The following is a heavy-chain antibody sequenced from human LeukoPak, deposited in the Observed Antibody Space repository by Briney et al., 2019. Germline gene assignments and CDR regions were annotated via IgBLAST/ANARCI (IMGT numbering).Heavy chain of an antibody. J-gene: IGHJ4*02. V-gene: IGHV1/OR15-1*04. CDR1: GYIFTDYY. CDR2: INPNSGGT. D-gene: IGHD5-12*01. CDR3: ARAFYSGYDFDY. Sequence: GASVNVSFTASGYIFTDYYMHWVRQAPGQELGWMGRINPNSGGTNYAQKFQGRVTITRDTSISTAYMELSSLRSEDTAVYYCARAFYSGYDFDYWGQGTLVTVCS.